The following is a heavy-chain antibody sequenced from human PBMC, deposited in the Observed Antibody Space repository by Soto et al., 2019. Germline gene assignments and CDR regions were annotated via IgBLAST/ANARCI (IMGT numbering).Heavy chain of an antibody. V-gene: IGHV3-33*08. CDR3: AREGLKYSSGWYTGMDV. Sequence: PGGSLRLSCAASGFTFSSYSMNWVRQAPGKGLEWVAVIWYDGSNKYYADSVKGRFTISRDNSKNTLYLQMNSLRAEDTAVYYCAREGLKYSSGWYTGMDVWGQGTTVTVSS. CDR1: GFTFSSYS. D-gene: IGHD6-19*01. CDR2: IWYDGSNK. J-gene: IGHJ6*02.